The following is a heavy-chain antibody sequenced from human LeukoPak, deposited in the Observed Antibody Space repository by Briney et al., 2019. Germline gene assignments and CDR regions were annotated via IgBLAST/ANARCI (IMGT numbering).Heavy chain of an antibody. V-gene: IGHV3-74*01. Sequence: GGSLRLSCAASGFTFSSYWMHWVRQAPGKGLVWVSRINSDGSSTSYADSVKGRFTISRDNAKNTLYLQMNSLRAEDTAVYYCARGSYSSSYYYYGTDVWGQGTTVTVSS. CDR3: ARGSYSSSYYYYGTDV. J-gene: IGHJ6*02. CDR1: GFTFSSYW. CDR2: INSDGSST. D-gene: IGHD6-19*01.